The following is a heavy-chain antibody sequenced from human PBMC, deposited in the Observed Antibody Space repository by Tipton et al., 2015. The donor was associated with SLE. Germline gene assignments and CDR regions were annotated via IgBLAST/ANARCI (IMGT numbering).Heavy chain of an antibody. CDR1: GFTFSSYA. V-gene: IGHV3-30*18. J-gene: IGHJ4*02. Sequence: SLRLSCAASGFTFSSYAMHWVRQAPGKGLEWVAVISYDGSNKYYADSVKGRFTISRDNSKNTLYLQMNSLRAEDTAVYYCAKDGQQLVLDYWGQGTLVTVSS. D-gene: IGHD6-13*01. CDR3: AKDGQQLVLDY. CDR2: ISYDGSNK.